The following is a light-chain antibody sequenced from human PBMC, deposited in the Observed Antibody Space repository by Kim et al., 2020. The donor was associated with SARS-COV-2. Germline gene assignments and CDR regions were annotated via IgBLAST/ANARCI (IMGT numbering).Light chain of an antibody. CDR2: EVS. CDR1: SSDVGSYNR. Sequence: QSALTQPPSVSGSPGQSITISCTGTSSDVGSYNRVSWYQQPPGTAPKLIIHEVSNRPSGVPDRFSGSKSGNTASLTISGLQAEDEADYYCSSYTSSSTPYVFGTGTKVTVL. J-gene: IGLJ1*01. CDR3: SSYTSSSTPYV. V-gene: IGLV2-18*02.